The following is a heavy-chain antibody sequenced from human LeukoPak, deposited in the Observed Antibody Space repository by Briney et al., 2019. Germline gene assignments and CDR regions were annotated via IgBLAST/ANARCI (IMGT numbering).Heavy chain of an antibody. CDR3: AKDTPTLSRGVIYLGYFDY. CDR2: ISGSGSST. V-gene: IGHV3-23*01. D-gene: IGHD3-10*01. Sequence: GGSLRLSCAASGFTFSSYAMSWVRQAPGKGLEWVSGISGSGSSTYYAESVKGRFTISRDNSKNTLYLQMNSLRAEDTASYYCAKDTPTLSRGVIYLGYFDYWGQGTLVTVSS. CDR1: GFTFSSYA. J-gene: IGHJ4*02.